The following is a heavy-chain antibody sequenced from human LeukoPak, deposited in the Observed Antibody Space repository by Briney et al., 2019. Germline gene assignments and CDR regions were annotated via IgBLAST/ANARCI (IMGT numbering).Heavy chain of an antibody. CDR2: IYYSGST. CDR1: GGSISSHY. CDR3: ASRLRYCSSNSCYLSYFDY. J-gene: IGHJ4*02. Sequence: SETLSLACTVSGGSISSHYWSWIRHPPGKGLEWIGYIYYSGSTNYNPSLKSRVTISVDTSKNQFSLKLSSVTAADTAVYYCASRLRYCSSNSCYLSYFDYWGQGTLVTVSS. D-gene: IGHD2-2*01. V-gene: IGHV4-59*11.